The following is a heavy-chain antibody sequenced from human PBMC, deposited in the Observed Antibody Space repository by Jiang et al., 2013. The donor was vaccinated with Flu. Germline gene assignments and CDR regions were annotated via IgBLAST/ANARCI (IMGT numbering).Heavy chain of an antibody. D-gene: IGHD5-18*01. J-gene: IGHJ4*02. CDR1: GGSISSYY. CDR2: IYYSGST. Sequence: LLKPSETLSLTCTVSGGSISSYYWSWIRQPPGKGLEWIGYIYYSGSTNYNPSLKSRVTISVDTSKNQFSLKLSSVTAADTAVYYCARTYSYGNKFDYWGQGTLVTVSS. CDR3: ARTYSYGNKFDY. V-gene: IGHV4-59*01.